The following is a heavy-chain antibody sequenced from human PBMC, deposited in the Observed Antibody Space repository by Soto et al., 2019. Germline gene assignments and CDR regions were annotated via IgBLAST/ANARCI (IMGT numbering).Heavy chain of an antibody. D-gene: IGHD6-13*01. CDR1: GGSISSYY. Sequence: PSETLSLTCTVSGGSISSYYWSWIRQPPGKGLEWIGYIYYSGSTNYNPSLKSRVTISVDTSKNQFSLKLSSVTAADTAVYYCARYLRPGIAAVDVWGQGTTVTV. V-gene: IGHV4-59*01. CDR3: ARYLRPGIAAVDV. CDR2: IYYSGST. J-gene: IGHJ6*02.